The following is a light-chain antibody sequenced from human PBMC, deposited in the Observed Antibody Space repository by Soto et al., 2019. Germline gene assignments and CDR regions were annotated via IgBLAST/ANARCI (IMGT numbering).Light chain of an antibody. J-gene: IGLJ2*01. V-gene: IGLV1-51*01. CDR2: DND. CDR1: SSNLGNNY. Sequence: QSVLTQPPSVTAAPGQQGTISCSGSSSNLGNNYVSWYQQFPDTAPKLLIYDNDKRPSGIPDRFSGSKSGTSATLGITGLQSGDEADYYCGTWDSSLSVVVFGGGTQLTVL. CDR3: GTWDSSLSVVV.